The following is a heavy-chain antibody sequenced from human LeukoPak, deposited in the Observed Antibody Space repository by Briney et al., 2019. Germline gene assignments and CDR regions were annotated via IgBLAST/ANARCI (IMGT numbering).Heavy chain of an antibody. D-gene: IGHD3-3*01. CDR1: GFTFSSYS. CDR3: ARWRYYDFWSGYPKIYYYYYMDV. J-gene: IGHJ6*03. V-gene: IGHV3-48*04. Sequence: GGSLRLSCAASGFTFSSYSMNWVRQAPGKGLEWVSYISSSSSTIYYADSVKGRFTISRDNAKNSLYLQMNSLRAEDTAVYYCARWRYYDFWSGYPKIYYYYYMDVWGKGTTVTVSS. CDR2: ISSSSSTI.